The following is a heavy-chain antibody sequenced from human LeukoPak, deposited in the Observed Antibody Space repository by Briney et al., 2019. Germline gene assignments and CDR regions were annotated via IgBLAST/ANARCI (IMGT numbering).Heavy chain of an antibody. CDR1: GFTFSSYW. J-gene: IGHJ4*02. D-gene: IGHD3-22*01. CDR2: IKQDGSEK. V-gene: IGHV3-7*01. Sequence: GGSLRLSCAASGFTFSSYWMSWVRQAPGKGLEWVANIKQDGSEKYYVDSVKGRFTVSRDNSKNTLYLQMNSLRAEDTAVYYCAKVLGRNYYDTSGPSDYWGQGTLVTVSS. CDR3: AKVLGRNYYDTSGPSDY.